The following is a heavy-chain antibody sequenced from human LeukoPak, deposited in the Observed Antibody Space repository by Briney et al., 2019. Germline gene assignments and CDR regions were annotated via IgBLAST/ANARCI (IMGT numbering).Heavy chain of an antibody. CDR2: IYHSGST. V-gene: IGHV4-4*02. D-gene: IGHD1-26*01. Sequence: PSETLSLTCAVSGGSISSSNWWSWVRQPPGKGLEWIGEIYHSGSTNYNPSLKSRVTISVDKSKNQFSLKLSSVTAADTAVYYCARDSGSFAQIGAFDIWGQGTMVTVSS. J-gene: IGHJ3*02. CDR1: GGSISSSNW. CDR3: ARDSGSFAQIGAFDI.